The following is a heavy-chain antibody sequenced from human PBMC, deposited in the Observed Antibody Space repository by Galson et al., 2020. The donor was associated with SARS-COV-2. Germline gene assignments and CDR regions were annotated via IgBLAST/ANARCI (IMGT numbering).Heavy chain of an antibody. J-gene: IGHJ4*02. V-gene: IGHV3-64*04. CDR1: GFTFNTYA. CDR3: ARRTGSYSHYFDS. CDR2: ITSDGGIT. Sequence: GGSLRLSCSASGFTFNTYAIYWVRQAPGKGLEYVSAITSDGGITYYADSVKGRFSISRDISKTTLYLQMNSLRAEDTAVYYCARRTGSYSHYFDSWGQGTLVTVSS. D-gene: IGHD1-26*01.